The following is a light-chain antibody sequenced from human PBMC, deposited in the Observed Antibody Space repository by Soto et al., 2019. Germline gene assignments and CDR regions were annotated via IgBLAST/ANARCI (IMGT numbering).Light chain of an antibody. J-gene: IGKJ2*01. Sequence: DTQMTQSPSTLSASVGDRVTITCRASQSISSWLAWYQQKPGKAPKLLIYKASSLESGVPSRFSGSGSGTEFTITISSLQPDDFATYYCQQYNSYSSTFGQGTKLEIK. V-gene: IGKV1-5*03. CDR3: QQYNSYSST. CDR2: KAS. CDR1: QSISSW.